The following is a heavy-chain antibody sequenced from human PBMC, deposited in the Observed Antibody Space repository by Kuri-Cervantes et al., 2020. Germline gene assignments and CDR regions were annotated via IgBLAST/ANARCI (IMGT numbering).Heavy chain of an antibody. CDR3: ARLASGWQGWFDT. J-gene: IGHJ5*02. V-gene: IGHV5-51*01. CDR2: IYPGDSDT. D-gene: IGHD2-15*01. Sequence: KVSCKGSGYRFTSYWIAWVRQMPGKGLEWMGIIYPGDSDTRYSPSFQGQVTISADKSISTAYLQWSSLKASDTAMYYCARLASGWQGWFDTWGQGTLVTVSS. CDR1: GYRFTSYW.